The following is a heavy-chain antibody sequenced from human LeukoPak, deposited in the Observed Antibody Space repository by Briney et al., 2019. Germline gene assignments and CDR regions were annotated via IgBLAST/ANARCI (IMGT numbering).Heavy chain of an antibody. D-gene: IGHD6-6*01. J-gene: IGHJ3*02. Sequence: PGGSLRLSCAASGFTFSSYWMSWIRQAPGKGLECVSYISTSGSSIYYADSVRGRFTISRDNAKNSLYLQMNSLRAEDTAVYYCARWVGSLTTRPPPGALNIWGQGTKVTVSS. V-gene: IGHV3-48*01. CDR2: ISTSGSSI. CDR3: ARWVGSLTTRPPPGALNI. CDR1: GFTFSSYW.